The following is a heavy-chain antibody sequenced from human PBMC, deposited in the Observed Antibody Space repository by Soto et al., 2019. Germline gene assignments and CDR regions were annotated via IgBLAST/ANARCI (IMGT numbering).Heavy chain of an antibody. Sequence: PGGSLILSCAASGFTFSDYYMSWIRQAPGKGLEWVSAISDSGGNTYYADSVKGRFTISRDNSKNTLYLQMNSLRAEDTAVYYCAKEDALGLADYWGQGTLVTVSS. J-gene: IGHJ4*02. CDR2: ISDSGGNT. CDR3: AKEDALGLADY. D-gene: IGHD1-26*01. V-gene: IGHV3-23*01. CDR1: GFTFSDYY.